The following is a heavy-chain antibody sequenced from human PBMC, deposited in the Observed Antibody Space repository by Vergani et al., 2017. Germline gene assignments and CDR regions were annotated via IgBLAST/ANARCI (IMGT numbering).Heavy chain of an antibody. CDR2: IQFDGSNQ. V-gene: IGHV3-30*02. CDR1: GFTLSNYD. Sequence: QVQLLESGGGVVQRGGSLRLSCATSGFTLSNYDMQWIRQGPGKGLEFVAFIQFDGSNQYYADSVKGRFTLSRDFSKNTLYLQMNSLRTDDTATYYCAKHFSGWGIDYWGQGTQVIVSS. CDR3: AKHFSGWGIDY. D-gene: IGHD6-19*01. J-gene: IGHJ4*02.